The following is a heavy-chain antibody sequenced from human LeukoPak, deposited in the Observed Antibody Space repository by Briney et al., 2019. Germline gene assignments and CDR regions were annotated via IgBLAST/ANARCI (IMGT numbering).Heavy chain of an antibody. J-gene: IGHJ4*02. CDR2: INPNSGTT. CDR3: ARTILSNYFNYPLEI. CDR1: GYTFTGYY. Sequence: ASVKVSCKTSGYTFTGYYIHWVRQAPGQGLEGMGWINPNSGTTNSAQNFQGRVTLTRDTSISTAYMELRRLTSGDTAVYYCARTILSNYFNYPLEIWGQGTLVTVSS. V-gene: IGHV1-2*02. D-gene: IGHD3-9*01.